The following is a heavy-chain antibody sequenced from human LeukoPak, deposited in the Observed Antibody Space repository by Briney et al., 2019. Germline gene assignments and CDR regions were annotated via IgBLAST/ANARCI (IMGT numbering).Heavy chain of an antibody. CDR3: ARGFTAAGY. D-gene: IGHD6-25*01. CDR1: GGSFSGYY. CDR2: INHSGST. J-gene: IGHJ4*02. V-gene: IGHV4-34*01. Sequence: SETLSLTCAVYGGSFSGYYWSWIRQPPGKGLEWIGEINHSGSTNYNPSLKSRVTISVDTSKNQFSLKPSSVTAADTAVYYCARGFTAAGYWGQGTLVTVSS.